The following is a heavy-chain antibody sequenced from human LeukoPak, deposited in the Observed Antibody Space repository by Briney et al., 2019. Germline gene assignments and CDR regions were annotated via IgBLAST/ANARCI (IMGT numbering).Heavy chain of an antibody. D-gene: IGHD3-3*02. J-gene: IGHJ4*02. Sequence: GGSLRLSCAASGFTFSTYWMTWVRQAPGKGLEWVASIKQDGNEKYYVDSVKGRFTISRDNARNSLYLQVSSLRADDTAVYYCARDGAFRIYGYWGQGTLVTVSS. V-gene: IGHV3-7*01. CDR1: GFTFSTYW. CDR3: ARDGAFRIYGY. CDR2: IKQDGNEK.